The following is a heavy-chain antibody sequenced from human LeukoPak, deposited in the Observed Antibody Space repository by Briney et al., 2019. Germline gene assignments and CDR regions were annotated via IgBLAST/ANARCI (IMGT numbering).Heavy chain of an antibody. D-gene: IGHD2-2*01. V-gene: IGHV4-4*07. CDR2: IYTSGST. J-gene: IGHJ4*02. CDR3: ARDRYCSSTSCYSLERSLDY. Sequence: PSETLSLTCTVSGGSISSYYWSWIRQPAGKGLEWIGRIYTSGSTNCNPSLKSRVTMSVDTSKNQFSLKLSSVTAADTAVYYCARDRYCSSTSCYSLERSLDYWGQGTLVTVSS. CDR1: GGSISSYY.